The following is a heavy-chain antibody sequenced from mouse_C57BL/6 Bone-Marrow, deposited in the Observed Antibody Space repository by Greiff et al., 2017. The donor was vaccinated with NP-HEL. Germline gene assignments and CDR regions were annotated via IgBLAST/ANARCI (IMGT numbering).Heavy chain of an antibody. CDR1: GFNIKNTY. CDR2: IDPANGNT. CDR3: ASFYDYGNYVDY. V-gene: IGHV14-3*01. Sequence: VQLKESVAELVRPGASVKLSCTASGFNIKNTYMHWVKQRPEQGLEWIGRIDPANGNTKYAPKFQGKATITADTSSNTAYLQLSSLTSEDTAIYYCASFYDYGNYVDYWGQGTTLTVSS. D-gene: IGHD2-4*01. J-gene: IGHJ2*01.